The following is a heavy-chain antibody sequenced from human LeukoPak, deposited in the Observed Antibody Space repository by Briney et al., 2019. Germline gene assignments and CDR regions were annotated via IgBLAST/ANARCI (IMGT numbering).Heavy chain of an antibody. Sequence: PGGSLRLSCAASGFTFSSYSMNWFRQAPGKGLEWVSSISSFSSYIYYADSVKGRFTIFRDNAKNSLHLQMNSLRVEDTAVYYCARDPSPRTSYYYYYMDVWGKGTTVTVSS. CDR3: ARDPSPRTSYYYYYMDV. CDR1: GFTFSSYS. V-gene: IGHV3-21*01. D-gene: IGHD2-2*01. CDR2: ISSFSSYI. J-gene: IGHJ6*03.